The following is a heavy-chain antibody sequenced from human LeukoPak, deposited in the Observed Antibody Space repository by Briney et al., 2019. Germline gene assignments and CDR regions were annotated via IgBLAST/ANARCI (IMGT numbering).Heavy chain of an antibody. J-gene: IGHJ4*02. D-gene: IGHD1-1*01. V-gene: IGHV1-69*13. Sequence: ASVKVSCKASGGTFSSYAISWVRQAPGQRLEWMGGIIPIFGTANYAQKFQGRVTITADESTSTAYMELSSLRSEDTAVYYCAKGGTTGTKGEFDYWGQGTLVTVSS. CDR2: IIPIFGTA. CDR3: AKGGTTGTKGEFDY. CDR1: GGTFSSYA.